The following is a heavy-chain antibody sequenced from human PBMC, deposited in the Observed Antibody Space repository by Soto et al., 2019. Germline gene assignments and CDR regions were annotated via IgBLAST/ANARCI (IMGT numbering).Heavy chain of an antibody. Sequence: SGPTLVNPTQTLTLTCTFSGFSLSTSGMCVSWIRQPPGKALEWLARIDWDDDKYYSPSLKSRLTITKDTSKNQVVLTMTNMDPVDTATYYCARLVAAGITYYFDSWGQGTLVTVSS. CDR2: IDWDDDK. J-gene: IGHJ4*02. CDR1: GFSLSTSGMC. D-gene: IGHD2-21*01. CDR3: ARLVAAGITYYFDS. V-gene: IGHV2-70*11.